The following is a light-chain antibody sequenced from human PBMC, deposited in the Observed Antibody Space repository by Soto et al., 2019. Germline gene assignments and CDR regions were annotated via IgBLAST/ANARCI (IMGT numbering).Light chain of an antibody. CDR2: GNT. CDR1: SSNIGAGYE. CDR3: QSYDSSLSASYV. Sequence: QSVLTQPPSVSGAPGQRVTISCTGSSSNIGAGYEVHWYQHLPGKAPKLLIYGNTNRPSGVPDRFSGSKSGTSASLAITGLQPEDEADYYCQSYDSSLSASYVFGGGTKLTVL. V-gene: IGLV1-40*01. J-gene: IGLJ1*01.